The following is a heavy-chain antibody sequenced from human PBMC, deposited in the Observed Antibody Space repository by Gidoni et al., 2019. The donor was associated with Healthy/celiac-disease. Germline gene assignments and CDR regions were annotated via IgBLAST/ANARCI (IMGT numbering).Heavy chain of an antibody. D-gene: IGHD3-22*01. CDR3: ARDLGYYDSSDGLDP. Sequence: QVQLQESGPGLVKPSQTLSLTCTVSGGSISSGSYYWSWIRQPAGKGLEWIGRIYTSGSTNYNPSLKSRVTISVDTSKNQFSLKLSSVTAADTAVYYCARDLGYYDSSDGLDPWGQGTLVTVSS. J-gene: IGHJ5*02. CDR2: IYTSGST. CDR1: GGSISSGSYY. V-gene: IGHV4-61*02.